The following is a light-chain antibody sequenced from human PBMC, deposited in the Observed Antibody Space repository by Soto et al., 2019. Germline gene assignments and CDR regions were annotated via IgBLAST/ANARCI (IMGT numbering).Light chain of an antibody. CDR2: RTS. CDR1: QSINTNY. Sequence: EIVLTQSPGTLSLSPGERATLSCKASQSINTNYLGWHQQKPGQAPRLLIYRTSSRATGIPDRFGGSGSGTDFTLTISRLEPEDFAVYYCQQYGDSPLFTFGQGTRLEIK. J-gene: IGKJ5*01. CDR3: QQYGDSPLFT. V-gene: IGKV3-20*01.